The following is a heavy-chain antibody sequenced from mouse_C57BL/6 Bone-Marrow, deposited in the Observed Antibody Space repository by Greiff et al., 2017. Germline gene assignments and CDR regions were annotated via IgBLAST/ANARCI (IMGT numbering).Heavy chain of an antibody. CDR3: ARRRGYFDV. CDR2: ISNGGGST. V-gene: IGHV5-12*01. CDR1: GFTFSDYY. Sequence: EVKVEESGGGLVQPGGSLKLSCAASGFTFSDYYMYWVRQTPEKRLEWVAYISNGGGSTYYPDTVKGRFTISRDNAKNTLYLQMGRLKSEDTAMYYCARRRGYFDVWGTGTTVTVSS. J-gene: IGHJ1*03.